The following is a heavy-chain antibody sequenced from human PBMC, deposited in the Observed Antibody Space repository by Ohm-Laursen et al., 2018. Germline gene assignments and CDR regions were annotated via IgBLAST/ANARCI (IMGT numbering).Heavy chain of an antibody. J-gene: IGHJ4*02. CDR2: IRSKAFGGTI. CDR1: GLTVSNYY. Sequence: SLRLSCAASGLTVSNYYMTWIRQAPGKGLEWIGFIRSKAFGGTIEYAASMKGRFSISRDDSKSMAYLQMNSLKTEDTAVYYCTTDPRYWGQGTLVIVS. CDR3: TTDPRY. V-gene: IGHV3-49*03.